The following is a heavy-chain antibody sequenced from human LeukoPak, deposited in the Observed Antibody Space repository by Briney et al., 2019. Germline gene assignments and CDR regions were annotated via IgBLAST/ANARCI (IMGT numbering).Heavy chain of an antibody. CDR3: AIDLDGGNSVFDY. V-gene: IGHV3-30*02. D-gene: IGHD4-23*01. J-gene: IGHJ4*02. CDR1: GFTFSSYG. CDR2: IRYDGSNK. Sequence: PGGSLRLSCAASGFTFSSYGMHCVRQAPGKGLEWVAFIRYDGSNKYYADSVKGRSTISRDNSKNTLYLQMNRLRTEDTAVYYCAIDLDGGNSVFDYWGQGTLVTVSS.